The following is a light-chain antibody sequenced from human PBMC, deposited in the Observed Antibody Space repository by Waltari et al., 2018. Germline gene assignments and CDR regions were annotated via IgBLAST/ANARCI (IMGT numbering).Light chain of an antibody. CDR2: ENN. CDR1: SFKIGNNY. CDR3: GTWDASLGGI. J-gene: IGLJ1*01. V-gene: IGLV1-51*02. Sequence: QSVWTQPPSVSAAPGQTVTIPCSEDSFKIGNNYVSCYQHFPGTAPKLLIYENNRRPSGIPDRFSGSKSGTSATLGITGLQTGDEADYYCGTWDASLGGIFGTGTKVTVL.